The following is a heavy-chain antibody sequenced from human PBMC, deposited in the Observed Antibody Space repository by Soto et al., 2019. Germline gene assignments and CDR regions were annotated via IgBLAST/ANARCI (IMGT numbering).Heavy chain of an antibody. J-gene: IGHJ4*02. D-gene: IGHD4-17*01. V-gene: IGHV3-74*01. CDR1: GFTFSSYW. CDR3: ARGTVRDHDFGDH. Sequence: EVQLVESRGDLVQPGGSLRLSCAASGFTFSSYWMHWVRQVPGKGLVWVSRISSDGSSTNYADSVRGRFIISRDNAKNTLYLQVNSLRVEDTAVYYCARGTVRDHDFGDHWGQGTLVAVSS. CDR2: ISSDGSST.